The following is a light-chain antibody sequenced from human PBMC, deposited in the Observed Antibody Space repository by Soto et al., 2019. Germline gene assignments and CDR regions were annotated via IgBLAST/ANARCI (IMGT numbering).Light chain of an antibody. V-gene: IGKV3-15*01. CDR1: QSVGSN. Sequence: EILMTQSPATLSVSPGERVTLSCRARQSVGSNLAWYQQKPGQAPRLLIYGASTRATGIPARFSGSGSETEFTLTISSLQAEDSAVYFCQQYNNWPTWTFGQGTKVDTK. CDR3: QQYNNWPTWT. J-gene: IGKJ1*01. CDR2: GAS.